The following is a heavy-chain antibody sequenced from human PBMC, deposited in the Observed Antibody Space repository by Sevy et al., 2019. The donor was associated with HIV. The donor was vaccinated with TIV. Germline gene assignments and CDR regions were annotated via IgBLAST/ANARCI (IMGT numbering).Heavy chain of an antibody. CDR3: ARDYDSSGYYLFGAFDI. D-gene: IGHD3-22*01. CDR1: GGTFSSYA. V-gene: IGHV1-69*13. CDR2: IIPIFGTA. J-gene: IGHJ3*02. Sequence: ASVKVSCKASGGTFSSYAISWVRQAPGQGLEWMGGIIPIFGTATYAQKFQGRVTITADESTSTAYMELSSLRSEDTAVYYCARDYDSSGYYLFGAFDIWGQGTMVTVSS.